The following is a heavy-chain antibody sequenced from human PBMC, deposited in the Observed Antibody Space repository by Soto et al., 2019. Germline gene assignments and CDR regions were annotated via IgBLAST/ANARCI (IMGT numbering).Heavy chain of an antibody. J-gene: IGHJ4*02. D-gene: IGHD2-15*01. CDR2: IIPIFGTA. V-gene: IGHV1-69*13. CDR1: GYTFTSYD. CDR3: ASGRGTVVTATPFDY. Sequence: ASVKVSCKASGYTFTSYDINWVRQATGQGLEWMGGIIPIFGTANYAQKFQGRVTITADESTSTAYMELSSLRSEDTAVYYCASGRGTVVTATPFDYWGQGTLVTVSS.